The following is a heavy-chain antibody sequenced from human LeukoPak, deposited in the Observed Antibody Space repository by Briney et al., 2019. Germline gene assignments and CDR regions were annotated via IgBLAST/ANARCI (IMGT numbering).Heavy chain of an antibody. CDR3: ARDESIAAAGTRFDP. V-gene: IGHV1-69*13. CDR2: IIPIFGTA. Sequence: GASVKVSCKASGGTFSSYAISWVRQAPGQGLEWMGGIIPIFGTANYAQKFQGRVTITADESTSTAYMELSSLRSEDTAVYCCARDESIAAAGTRFDPWGQGTLVTVSS. CDR1: GGTFSSYA. D-gene: IGHD6-13*01. J-gene: IGHJ5*02.